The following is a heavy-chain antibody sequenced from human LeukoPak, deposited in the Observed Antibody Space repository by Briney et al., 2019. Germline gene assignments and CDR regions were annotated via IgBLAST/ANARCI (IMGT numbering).Heavy chain of an antibody. CDR2: ISYDGSNK. Sequence: PGGSLRLSCAASGFTFSSYAMHWDRQAPGKGLEWVAVISYDGSNKYYADSVKGRFTISRDNSKNTLYLQMNSLRAEDTAVYYCARVEEAMVRGVIIKKGFDYWGQGTLVTVSS. D-gene: IGHD3-10*01. CDR3: ARVEEAMVRGVIIKKGFDY. J-gene: IGHJ4*02. V-gene: IGHV3-30-3*01. CDR1: GFTFSSYA.